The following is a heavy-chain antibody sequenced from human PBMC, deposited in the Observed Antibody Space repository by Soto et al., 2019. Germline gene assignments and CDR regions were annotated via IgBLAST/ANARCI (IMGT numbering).Heavy chain of an antibody. Sequence: GASVKVSCKASGFTFTSSAVQWVRQARGQRLEWIGWIVVGSGNTNYAQKFQERVTITRDMSTSTAYMALSSLRSEDTAVYYCAASEYSSSPHPYYYGMDVWGQGTTVTVSS. V-gene: IGHV1-58*01. CDR3: AASEYSSSPHPYYYGMDV. CDR1: GFTFTSSA. D-gene: IGHD6-6*01. CDR2: IVVGSGNT. J-gene: IGHJ6*02.